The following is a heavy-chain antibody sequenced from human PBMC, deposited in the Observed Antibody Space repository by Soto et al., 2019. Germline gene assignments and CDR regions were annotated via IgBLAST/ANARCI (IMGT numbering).Heavy chain of an antibody. D-gene: IGHD4-17*01. Sequence: GGSLRLSCTASGFTFSRHPMHWVRQAPGKGLEWVAVLSYDGSTEYYADSVKGRFTISRDNSKDTLFLQMNSLRPEDTAVYYCARVPLAYGDSLNWFDPWGQGTLVTVSS. V-gene: IGHV3-30*17. CDR1: GFTFSRHP. CDR2: LSYDGSTE. CDR3: ARVPLAYGDSLNWFDP. J-gene: IGHJ5*02.